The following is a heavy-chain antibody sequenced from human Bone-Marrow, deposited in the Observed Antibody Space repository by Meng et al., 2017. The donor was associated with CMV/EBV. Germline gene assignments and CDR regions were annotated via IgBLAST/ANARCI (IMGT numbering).Heavy chain of an antibody. J-gene: IGHJ4*02. CDR3: QGYCSGGSCLHLIDY. CDR1: GFTFSSYS. V-gene: IGHV3-21*01. CDR2: ISSSSSYI. D-gene: IGHD2-15*01. Sequence: SGFTFSSYSMNWFRQAPGKGLEWVSSISSSSSYIYYADSVKGRFTISRDNAKNSLYLQMNSLGAEDTAVYYCQGYCSGGSCLHLIDYWGQGTLVTVSS.